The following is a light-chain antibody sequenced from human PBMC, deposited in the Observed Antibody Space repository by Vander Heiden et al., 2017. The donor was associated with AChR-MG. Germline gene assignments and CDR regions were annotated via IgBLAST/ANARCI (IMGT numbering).Light chain of an antibody. CDR1: SSNIGAGYE. V-gene: IGLV1-40*01. J-gene: IGLJ3*02. CDR3: QSYDSSLSGWV. CDR2: GNS. Sequence: QSVLTQPPSVSGAPGQRVTISCTGSSSNIGAGYEVHWYQQRPGTAPKLLIYGNSNRPSGVPDRFSGSKSGTSASLAITGRQAEDEADYYCQSYDSSLSGWVFGGGTKLTVL.